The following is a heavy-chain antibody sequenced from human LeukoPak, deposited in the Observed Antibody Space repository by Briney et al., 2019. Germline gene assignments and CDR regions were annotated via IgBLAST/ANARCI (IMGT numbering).Heavy chain of an antibody. V-gene: IGHV3-33*07. CDR2: IWYDGSNK. D-gene: IGHD6-6*01. CDR3: AAKGDSSSSFDY. J-gene: IGHJ4*02. CDR1: GLTFSKSW. Sequence: GGSLRLSCAASGLTFSKSWMSWVRQAPGQGLEWVAVIWYDGSNKYYADSVKGRFTISRDNSKNTLYLQMNSLRAEDTAVYYCAAKGDSSSSFDYWGQGALVTVSS.